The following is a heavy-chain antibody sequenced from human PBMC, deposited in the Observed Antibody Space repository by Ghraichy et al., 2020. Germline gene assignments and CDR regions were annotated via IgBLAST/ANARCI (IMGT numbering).Heavy chain of an antibody. CDR3: AKVRRIPVTTDLDY. J-gene: IGHJ4*02. CDR1: GFTFSSYG. Sequence: GGSLRLSCAASGFTFSSYGMHWVRQAPGKGLEWVAVISYDGRTKYYADSVKGRFTISRDNSMNTLDLQMNSLRIEDTAVYYCAKVRRIPVTTDLDYWGQGILVTVS. V-gene: IGHV3-30*18. D-gene: IGHD4-17*01. CDR2: ISYDGRTK.